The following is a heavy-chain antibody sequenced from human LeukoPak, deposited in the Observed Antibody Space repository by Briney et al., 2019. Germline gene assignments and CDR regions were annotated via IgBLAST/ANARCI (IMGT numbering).Heavy chain of an antibody. CDR1: GFTFSSCA. CDR2: ISGSGGST. Sequence: GGSLRLSCAASGFTFSSCAMSWVRQAPGKGLEWVSAISGSGGSTYYADSVKGRFTISRDNSKNTLYLQMNSLRAEDTAVYYCAKTRDVVVPAAIWPVPFDPWGQGTLVTVSS. J-gene: IGHJ5*02. D-gene: IGHD2-2*01. CDR3: AKTRDVVVPAAIWPVPFDP. V-gene: IGHV3-23*01.